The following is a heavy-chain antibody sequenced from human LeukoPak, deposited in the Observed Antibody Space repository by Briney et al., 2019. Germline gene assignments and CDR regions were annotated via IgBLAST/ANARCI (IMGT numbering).Heavy chain of an antibody. V-gene: IGHV1-2*04. CDR2: INPNSGGT. D-gene: IGHD3-10*02. CDR1: GYTFTSYY. J-gene: IGHJ4*02. CDR3: ARYDTRFGEYAFDY. Sequence: ASVKVSCKASGYTFTSYYMHWVRQAPGQGLEWMGWINPNSGGTNYAQKFQGWVTMTRDTSISTAYMELSRLRSDDTAVYYCARYDTRFGEYAFDYWGQGTLVTVSS.